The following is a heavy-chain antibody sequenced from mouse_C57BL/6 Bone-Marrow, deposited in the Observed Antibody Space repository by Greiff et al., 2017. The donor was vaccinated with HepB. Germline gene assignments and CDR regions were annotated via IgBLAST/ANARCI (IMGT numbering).Heavy chain of an antibody. CDR2: IYPGDGDT. CDR3: ARFDPFYAMDY. Sequence: VKLQQSGAELVKPGASVKISCKASGYAFSSYWMNWVKQRPGKGLEWIGQIYPGDGDTNYNGKFKGKATLTADKSSSTAYMQLSSLTSEDSAVYFCARFDPFYAMDYWGQGTSVTVSS. J-gene: IGHJ4*01. V-gene: IGHV1-80*01. CDR1: GYAFSSYW.